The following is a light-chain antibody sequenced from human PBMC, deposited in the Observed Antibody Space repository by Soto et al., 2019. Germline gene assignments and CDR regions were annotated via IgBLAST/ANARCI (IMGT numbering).Light chain of an antibody. CDR3: LLDFRYFWA. Sequence: AIHMTQSPSSLSASVGDSVTITCRASQAIRTALGWYQQKPGKVPKLLIYAASILQSGVPSRFSGSGSGTDFTLTISSLQPEDFATYYCLLDFRYFWAFGQGTKVDIK. CDR2: AAS. J-gene: IGKJ1*01. CDR1: QAIRTA. V-gene: IGKV1-6*02.